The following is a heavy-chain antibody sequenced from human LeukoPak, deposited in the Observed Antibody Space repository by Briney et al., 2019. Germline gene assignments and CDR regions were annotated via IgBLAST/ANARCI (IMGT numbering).Heavy chain of an antibody. Sequence: GGSLRLSCAASGFTVSSNYMSWVRQAPGKGLEWVANIKQDGSEKNYVESVKGRFTISRDNAENALYLQMNSLRAEDTAVYYCARPRYLPWGHFDSWGQGTLVTVSP. J-gene: IGHJ4*02. CDR1: GFTVSSNY. CDR3: ARPRYLPWGHFDS. V-gene: IGHV3-7*01. D-gene: IGHD7-27*01. CDR2: IKQDGSEK.